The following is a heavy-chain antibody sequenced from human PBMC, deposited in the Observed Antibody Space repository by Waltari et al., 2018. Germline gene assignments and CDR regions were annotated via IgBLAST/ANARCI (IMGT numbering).Heavy chain of an antibody. D-gene: IGHD5-18*01. CDR2: IRRTGDTT. Sequence: EVQLVESGGGLVQAGGSLTLSCVASGFSFSNSEMNWVRQAPGKGREWVSYIRRTGDTTAYGDSVKGRFTVSRDNANNSLFLHMNSLGADDTAVYFCAREVVDTHPYFYAYMDVWGKGATVTVSS. J-gene: IGHJ6*03. CDR3: AREVVDTHPYFYAYMDV. V-gene: IGHV3-48*03. CDR1: GFSFSNSE.